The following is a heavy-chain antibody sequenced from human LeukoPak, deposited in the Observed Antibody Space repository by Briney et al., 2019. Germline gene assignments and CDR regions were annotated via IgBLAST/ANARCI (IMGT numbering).Heavy chain of an antibody. J-gene: IGHJ3*02. Sequence: SETLSLACTVSGGSISSGGYYWSRIRQHPGKGMEWIGYIYYSGSTYYNPSLKSRVTISVDTSKNQFSLKLSSVTAADTAVYYCATVGDLDAFDIWGQGTMVTVSS. CDR2: IYYSGST. V-gene: IGHV4-31*03. CDR1: GGSISSGGYY. CDR3: ATVGDLDAFDI.